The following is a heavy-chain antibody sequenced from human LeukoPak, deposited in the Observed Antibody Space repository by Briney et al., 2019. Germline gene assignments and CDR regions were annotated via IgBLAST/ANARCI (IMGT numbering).Heavy chain of an antibody. Sequence: SETLSLTCTVSGGSISTYYWSWIRQPPGKGLEWIGEINHSGSTNYNPSLKSRVTISVDTSKNQFSLKLSSVTAADTAVYYCARGLNIWGQGTMVTVSS. J-gene: IGHJ3*02. CDR1: GGSISTYY. V-gene: IGHV4-34*01. CDR3: ARGLNI. CDR2: INHSGST.